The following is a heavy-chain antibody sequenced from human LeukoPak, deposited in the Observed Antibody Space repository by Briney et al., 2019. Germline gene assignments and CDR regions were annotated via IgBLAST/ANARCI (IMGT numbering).Heavy chain of an antibody. CDR2: ISAYNGNT. J-gene: IGHJ3*02. CDR3: ARSTMRYREDAFDI. V-gene: IGHV1-18*01. CDR1: GYTFTSYG. Sequence: GESLKISCKGSGYTFTSYGISWVRQAPGQGLEWMGWISAYNGNTNYAQKLQGRVTMTTDTSTSTAYMELRSLRSDDTAVYYCARSTMRYREDAFDIWGQGTMVTVSS. D-gene: IGHD2-8*01.